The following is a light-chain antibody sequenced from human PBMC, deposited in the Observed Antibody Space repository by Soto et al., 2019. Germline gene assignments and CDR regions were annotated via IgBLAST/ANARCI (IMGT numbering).Light chain of an antibody. J-gene: IGKJ4*01. V-gene: IGKV1-39*01. CDR1: QSISSY. CDR3: QQSYRSPPLT. Sequence: DIQMTQSPSSLSVSVGDRVTITCRASQSISSYLNWYQQKPGKAPQLLIYGASSLQSGVPSRFSGSGSGTDFTLTISSLHPEDFATYYCQQSYRSPPLTFGGGTKVEIK. CDR2: GAS.